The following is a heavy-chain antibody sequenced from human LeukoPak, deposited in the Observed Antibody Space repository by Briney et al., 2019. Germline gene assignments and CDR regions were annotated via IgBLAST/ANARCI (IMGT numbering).Heavy chain of an antibody. J-gene: IGHJ3*02. CDR3: ARDAADFWSGYVRGKWGDAFDI. V-gene: IGHV3-48*01. Sequence: GGSLRLSCAASGFTFSSYSMNWVRQAPGKALEWVSYISSSSSTIYYADSVKGRFTISRDNAKNSLYLQMNSLRAEDTAVYYCARDAADFWSGYVRGKWGDAFDIWGQGTMVTVSS. CDR2: ISSSSSTI. CDR1: GFTFSSYS. D-gene: IGHD3-3*01.